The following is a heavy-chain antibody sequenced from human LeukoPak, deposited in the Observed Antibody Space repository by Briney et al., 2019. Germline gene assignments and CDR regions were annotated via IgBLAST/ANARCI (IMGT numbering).Heavy chain of an antibody. D-gene: IGHD3-16*01. CDR2: INHSGST. CDR3: ARKHDYVDWFDP. CDR1: GGSFSGYY. Sequence: PSETLSLTCAVYGGSFSGYYWSWIRQPPGKGLEWIGEINHSGSTYYNPSLKSRVTISVDTSKNQFSLKLSSVTAADTAVYYCARKHDYVDWFDPWGQGTLVTVSS. V-gene: IGHV4-34*01. J-gene: IGHJ5*02.